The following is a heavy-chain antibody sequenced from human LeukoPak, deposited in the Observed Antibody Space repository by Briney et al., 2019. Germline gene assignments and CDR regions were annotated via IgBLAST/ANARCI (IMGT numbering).Heavy chain of an antibody. CDR2: DTSSTTST. CDR1: GFSISHYA. V-gene: IGHV3-23*01. CDR3: ARGVEPLAANTLAY. D-gene: IGHD1-14*01. J-gene: IGHJ4*02. Sequence: GGSLRLSCAASGFSISHYAMSWVRQAPGKGLEWVSADTSSTTSTYYANSVRGRFTISRDNSMNTLYLQMNSLRADDTAVYYCARGVEPLAANTLAYWGQGTLVTVSS.